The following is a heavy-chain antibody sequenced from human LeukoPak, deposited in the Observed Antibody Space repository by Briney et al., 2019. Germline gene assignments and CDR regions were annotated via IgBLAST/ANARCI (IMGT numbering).Heavy chain of an antibody. D-gene: IGHD3-22*01. J-gene: IGHJ6*02. CDR1: GYTFTNYW. CDR3: ARHARTYYDSSGSNYYGMDV. Sequence: GESLKISCKGSGYTFTNYWIGWVRQMPGKGLEWMGIIWPSDSDTRYSPSFQGQVTISADKSISTAYLQWSSLKASDTAMYYCARHARTYYDSSGSNYYGMDVWGQGTTVTVSS. CDR2: IWPSDSDT. V-gene: IGHV5-51*01.